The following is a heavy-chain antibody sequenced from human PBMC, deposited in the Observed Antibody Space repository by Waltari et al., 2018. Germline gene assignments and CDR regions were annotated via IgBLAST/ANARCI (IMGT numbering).Heavy chain of an antibody. CDR1: GGTFRSYT. CDR2: IIPILGIA. V-gene: IGHV1-69*02. D-gene: IGHD4-17*01. CDR3: ARGDGERNYYYYYGMDV. J-gene: IGHJ6*02. Sequence: QVQLVQSGAEVKKPGSSVKVSCKASGGTFRSYTIRWVRPAPGQGLEWMGRIIPILGIANYAQKFQGRVTITADKSTNTAYMELSSLRSEDTAVYYCARGDGERNYYYYYGMDVWGQGTTVTVSS.